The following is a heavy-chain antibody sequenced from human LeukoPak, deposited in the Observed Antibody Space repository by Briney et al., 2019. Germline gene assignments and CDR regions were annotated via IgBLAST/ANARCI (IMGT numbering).Heavy chain of an antibody. CDR1: GFTFDDCA. J-gene: IGHJ4*02. V-gene: IGHV3-9*01. Sequence: GRSLRLSCAASGFTFDDCAMHWVRQAPGKGLEWVSGISWNSGRIGYADSVKGRFTISRDNAKNSPYLQMNSLRAEDTALYYCAKALSSMEQTPAFDYWGQGTLVTVSS. D-gene: IGHD4/OR15-4a*01. CDR3: AKALSSMEQTPAFDY. CDR2: ISWNSGRI.